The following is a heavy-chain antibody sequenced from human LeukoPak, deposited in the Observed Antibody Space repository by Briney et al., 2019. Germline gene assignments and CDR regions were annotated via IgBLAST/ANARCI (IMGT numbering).Heavy chain of an antibody. CDR3: ARVVGYYYYMDV. Sequence: GGSLRLSCAASGFTFSSYSINWVRQAPGKGLEWVSSISSTSSYIYYADPVKGRFTISRDNTKNSLYLQMNSLRAEDTAVYYCARVVGYYYYMDVWGKGTTVTVSS. CDR2: ISSTSSYI. J-gene: IGHJ6*03. CDR1: GFTFSSYS. V-gene: IGHV3-21*01. D-gene: IGHD1-26*01.